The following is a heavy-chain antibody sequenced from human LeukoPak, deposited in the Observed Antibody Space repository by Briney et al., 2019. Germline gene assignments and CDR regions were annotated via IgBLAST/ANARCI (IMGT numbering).Heavy chain of an antibody. CDR1: GGSISSGDYY. CDR2: IYYSGST. J-gene: IGHJ4*02. D-gene: IGHD2-15*01. V-gene: IGHV4-30-4*01. Sequence: SETLSLTCTVSGGSISSGDYYWRWIRQPPGKGLEWIGYIYYSGSTYYNPSLKSRVTISVDTSKNQFSLKLSSVTAADTAVYYCAREGGYCSGGSCCCFDYWGQGTLVTVSS. CDR3: AREGGYCSGGSCCCFDY.